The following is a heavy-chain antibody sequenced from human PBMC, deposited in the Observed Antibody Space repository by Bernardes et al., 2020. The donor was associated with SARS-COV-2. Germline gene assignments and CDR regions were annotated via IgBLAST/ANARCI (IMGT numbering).Heavy chain of an antibody. CDR1: GYTFTGYY. Sequence: ASVEVSCEASGYTFTGYYIHWVRQAPGQGLEWMGWINPNSGGTIYAQKFQGRVTMTRDTSISTAYMELSRLRSDDTAMYYCALPPSNYDRYGMDVWGQGTTVTVSS. J-gene: IGHJ6*02. V-gene: IGHV1-2*02. CDR3: ALPPSNYDRYGMDV. D-gene: IGHD3-22*01. CDR2: INPNSGGT.